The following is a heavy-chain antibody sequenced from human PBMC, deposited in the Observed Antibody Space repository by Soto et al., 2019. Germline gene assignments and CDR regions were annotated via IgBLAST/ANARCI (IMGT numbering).Heavy chain of an antibody. J-gene: IGHJ2*01. V-gene: IGHV3-23*01. D-gene: IGHD3-22*01. Sequence: GGSLRLSCAASEFTFSSYVMSWVRQAPGKGLEWVSTISAGGTGTFYADSVKGLFTISRDNSKNTLYLQMNSLRVEDTALYHCARPSNSSGWYFDLWGRGTLVTVSS. CDR1: EFTFSSYV. CDR3: ARPSNSSGWYFDL. CDR2: ISAGGTGT.